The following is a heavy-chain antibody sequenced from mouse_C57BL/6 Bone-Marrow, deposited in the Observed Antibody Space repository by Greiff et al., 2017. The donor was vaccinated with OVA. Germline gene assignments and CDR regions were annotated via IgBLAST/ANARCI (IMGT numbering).Heavy chain of an antibody. V-gene: IGHV1-54*01. CDR2: INPGSGGT. CDR3: ASHYYGSSYDYFDY. J-gene: IGHJ2*01. CDR1: GYAFTNYL. Sequence: VQLQQSGAELVRPGTSVKESCKASGYAFTNYLIEWVKQRPGQGLEWIGVINPGSGGTNYNEKFKGKATLTADKSSSTAYMQLSSLTSEDSAVYFCASHYYGSSYDYFDYWGQGTTLTVSS. D-gene: IGHD1-1*01.